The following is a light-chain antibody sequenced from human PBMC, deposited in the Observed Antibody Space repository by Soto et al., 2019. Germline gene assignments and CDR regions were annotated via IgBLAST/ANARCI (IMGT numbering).Light chain of an antibody. V-gene: IGKV3-20*01. Sequence: IVLTQSPATLSLSPGERASLSCRASQTVGKDLAWYQVRPGQASRLLIFDASTRATGVPPRFSGSRSGSDFTLTISRLEPEDFAMYYCQQYGSSSRTFGQGTKVEIK. CDR1: QTVGKD. CDR3: QQYGSSSRT. J-gene: IGKJ1*01. CDR2: DAS.